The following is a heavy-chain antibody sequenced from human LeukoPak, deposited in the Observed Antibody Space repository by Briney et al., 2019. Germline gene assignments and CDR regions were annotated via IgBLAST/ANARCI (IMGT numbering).Heavy chain of an antibody. CDR2: TYYRSKWYN. V-gene: IGHV6-1*01. CDR3: AREDGLLPPNAFDI. J-gene: IGHJ3*02. Sequence: SKTLSLTCAISGDSVSNNIATWHWIRQSPSKGLEWLGRTYYRSKWYNDYAVSVKSRIPINPDTSKNQFSLELSSVTAADTAVYYCAREDGLLPPNAFDIWGRGTIVTVSS. CDR1: GDSVSNNIAT. D-gene: IGHD3/OR15-3a*01.